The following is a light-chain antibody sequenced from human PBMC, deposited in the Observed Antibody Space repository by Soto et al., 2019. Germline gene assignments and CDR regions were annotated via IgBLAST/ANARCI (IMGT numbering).Light chain of an antibody. V-gene: IGKV1-16*02. CDR1: SNY. J-gene: IGKJ4*01. CDR2: AAS. CDR3: QQYSNYPLT. Sequence: SNYLAWFQQTPGEAPKSLIYAASTLQSGVPPKFGGSGSGTDFTLTISSLQPEDSATYYCQQYSNYPLTFGGGTKVDIK.